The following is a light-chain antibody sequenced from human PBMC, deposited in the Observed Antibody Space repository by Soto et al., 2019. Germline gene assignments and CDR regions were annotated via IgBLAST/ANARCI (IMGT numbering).Light chain of an antibody. V-gene: IGKV1-39*01. J-gene: IGKJ5*01. CDR2: AAS. Sequence: DIQMTQSPSTLSGSVGYRVTITCRASQTISSWLAWYQQKPGKAPRLLIYAASSLQSGVPSRFSGSGSGTDFTLTISSLQPDDFGTYYCQQSLTMPITFGHGTRLEIK. CDR3: QQSLTMPIT. CDR1: QTISSW.